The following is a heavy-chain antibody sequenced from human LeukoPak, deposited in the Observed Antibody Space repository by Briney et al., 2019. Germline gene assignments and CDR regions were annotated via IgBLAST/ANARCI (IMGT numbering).Heavy chain of an antibody. D-gene: IGHD6-13*01. Sequence: SETLSLTCAVSGYSISSGYYWGWIRQPPGKGLERIGSIYHSGSTYYNPSLKSRVTISVDTSKNQFSLKLSSVTAADTAVYYCARGSNYYFDYWGQGTLVTVSS. V-gene: IGHV4-38-2*01. CDR2: IYHSGST. J-gene: IGHJ4*02. CDR3: ARGSNYYFDY. CDR1: GYSISSGYY.